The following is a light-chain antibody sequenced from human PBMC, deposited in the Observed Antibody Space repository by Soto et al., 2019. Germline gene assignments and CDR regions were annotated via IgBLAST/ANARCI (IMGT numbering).Light chain of an antibody. CDR1: SSDIGSYDL. CDR3: CSYVGSSTFYVV. CDR2: EDS. J-gene: IGLJ2*01. V-gene: IGLV2-23*02. Sequence: QSALTQPASVSGSPGQSITISCTGTSSDIGSYDLVSWHQQHPGKAPKLMIYEDSKRPSGVSNRFSGSKSGNTASLTISGLQAGDEADYYCCSYVGSSTFYVVFGGGTKLTVL.